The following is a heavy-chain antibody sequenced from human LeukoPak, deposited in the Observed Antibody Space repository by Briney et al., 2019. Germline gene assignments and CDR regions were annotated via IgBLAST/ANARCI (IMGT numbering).Heavy chain of an antibody. CDR2: INSDGSST. CDR1: GFTFSNYW. D-gene: IGHD3-22*01. Sequence: GGSLRLSCAASGFTFSNYWMSWVRQAPGKGLEWVSRINSDGSSTSYADSVKGRFTISRDNAKNTLYLQMNSLRAEDTAVYYCARVLSSGYYAIGYWGQGTLVTVSS. J-gene: IGHJ4*02. CDR3: ARVLSSGYYAIGY. V-gene: IGHV3-74*01.